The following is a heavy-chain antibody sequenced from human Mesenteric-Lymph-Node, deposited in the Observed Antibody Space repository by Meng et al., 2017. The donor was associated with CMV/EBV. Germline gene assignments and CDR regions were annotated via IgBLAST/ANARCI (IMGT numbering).Heavy chain of an antibody. V-gene: IGHV1-8*03. J-gene: IGHJ2*01. CDR2: MNPNSGNT. D-gene: IGHD2-2*01. CDR3: ARDRYEGYCSSTSCNWYFDL. Sequence: ASVKVSCKASAYTFTSYDINWVRQATGQGLEWMGWMNPNSGNTGYAQKFQGRVTITRNTSKNTAYMELSSLRSEDTAVYYCARDRYEGYCSSTSCNWYFDLWGRGTLVTVSS. CDR1: AYTFTSYD.